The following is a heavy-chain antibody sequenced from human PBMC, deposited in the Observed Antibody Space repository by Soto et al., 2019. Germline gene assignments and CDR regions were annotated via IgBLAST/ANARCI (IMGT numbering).Heavy chain of an antibody. CDR1: GGSINNYF. D-gene: IGHD3-10*01. J-gene: IGHJ4*02. CDR3: ASGLWFGPFDY. V-gene: IGHV4-59*12. CDR2: ISYSGIT. Sequence: PSETLSLTCTVSGGSINNYFWSWIRQPPGKGLEWIAYISYSGITHYSPSLESRATISRDNAKNSLYLQMNSLRAEDTAVYYCASGLWFGPFDYWGQGTLVTVSS.